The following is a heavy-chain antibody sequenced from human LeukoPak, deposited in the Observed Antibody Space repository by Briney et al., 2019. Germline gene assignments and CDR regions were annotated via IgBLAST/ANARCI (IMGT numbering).Heavy chain of an antibody. Sequence: ASVKVSCKASGYIFTDYYMHWVRQAPGQELGWMGRINPNSGGTNYAQKFQGRVTMTRDTSISTAYMEVTSLRSDDTAVYYCAREERYGYVSWGQGTLVTVFS. D-gene: IGHD5-18*01. CDR1: GYIFTDYY. CDR3: AREERYGYVS. V-gene: IGHV1-2*06. CDR2: INPNSGGT. J-gene: IGHJ4*02.